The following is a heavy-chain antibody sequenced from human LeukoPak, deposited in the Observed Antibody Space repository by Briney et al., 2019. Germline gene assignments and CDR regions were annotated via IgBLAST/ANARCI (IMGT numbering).Heavy chain of an antibody. CDR1: GGSISSYY. V-gene: IGHV4-59*01. D-gene: IGHD6-6*01. CDR2: IYYSGST. Sequence: SEALSLTCTVSGGSISSYYWSWIRQPPGKGLEWIGYIYYSGSTNYNPSLKSRVTISVDTSKNQFSLKLSSVTAADTAVYYCARDGDGAARPGDWFDPWGQGTLVTVSS. CDR3: ARDGDGAARPGDWFDP. J-gene: IGHJ5*02.